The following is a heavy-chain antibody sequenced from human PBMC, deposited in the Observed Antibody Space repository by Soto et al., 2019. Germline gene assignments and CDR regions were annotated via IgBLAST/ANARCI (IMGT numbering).Heavy chain of an antibody. CDR1: GDSVSSNTAS. CDR2: TYFRSKWYN. CDR3: AKGDNLGPKTGYAFDP. Sequence: SQTLSLTCAISGDSVSSNTASWNWIRPSPSRGLEWLGRTYFRSKWYNDYAVSVKSRLIINPDPSTNQFSLQLNSVTPEDTAVYFCAKGDNLGPKTGYAFDPWGQGIMVTVSS. V-gene: IGHV6-1*01. D-gene: IGHD5-12*01. J-gene: IGHJ5*02.